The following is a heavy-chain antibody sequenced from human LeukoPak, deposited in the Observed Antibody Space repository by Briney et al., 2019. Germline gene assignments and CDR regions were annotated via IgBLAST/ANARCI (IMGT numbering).Heavy chain of an antibody. D-gene: IGHD6-13*01. J-gene: IGHJ4*02. V-gene: IGHV1-46*01. CDR3: ARDSSSWEFDY. CDR1: GYTFTSYY. Sequence: ASVKVSCKASGYTFTSYYMHCVRQAPGQGLEWMGIINPSGGSTSYAQKFQGRVTMTRDTSTSTVYMELSSLRSEDTAVYYCARDSSSWEFDYWGQGTLVTVSS. CDR2: INPSGGST.